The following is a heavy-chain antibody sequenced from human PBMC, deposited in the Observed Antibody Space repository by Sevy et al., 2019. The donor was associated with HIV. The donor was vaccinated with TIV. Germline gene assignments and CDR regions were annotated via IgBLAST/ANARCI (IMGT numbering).Heavy chain of an antibody. CDR3: AGENAWGRGYS. CDR1: GGSITSLH. J-gene: IGHJ4*02. V-gene: IGHV4-59*08. Sequence: SETLSLTCTVSGGSITSLHWNWIRQPPGKGLEWIANIYYNGHINYNPSLKSRVTLSLDTSKNQFSLRLSSVTAVDTAMYYCAGENAWGRGYSWGQGTLVTVSS. D-gene: IGHD1-26*01. CDR2: IYYNGHI.